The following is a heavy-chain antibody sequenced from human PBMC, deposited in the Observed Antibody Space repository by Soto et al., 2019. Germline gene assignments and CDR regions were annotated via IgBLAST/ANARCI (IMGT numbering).Heavy chain of an antibody. CDR2: INGGNGNT. CDR1: GYTFTSYA. Sequence: ASVKVSCKASGYTFTSYAVHWVRQAPGQRLEWMGWINGGNGNTKYSQKFQGRVTITRDTSASTAYMELSSLRSEDTAVYYCARGSRWLQPSLDYWGQGTLVT. D-gene: IGHD5-12*01. CDR3: ARGSRWLQPSLDY. V-gene: IGHV1-3*01. J-gene: IGHJ4*02.